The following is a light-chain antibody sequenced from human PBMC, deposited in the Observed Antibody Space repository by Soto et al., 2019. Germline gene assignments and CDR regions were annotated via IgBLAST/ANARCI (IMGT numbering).Light chain of an antibody. J-gene: IGKJ5*01. CDR1: QTVSSVH. V-gene: IGKV3D-15*01. CDR3: QQYNNWPPIT. CDR2: GAS. Sequence: EIVLTQSPGALSLSPGERASLSFRAIQTVSSVHLAWYQQKPAQAPRLLIYGASRRATGIPARFSGSGSGTEFTLTISSLQSEDFAVYYCQQYNNWPPITFGQGTRL.